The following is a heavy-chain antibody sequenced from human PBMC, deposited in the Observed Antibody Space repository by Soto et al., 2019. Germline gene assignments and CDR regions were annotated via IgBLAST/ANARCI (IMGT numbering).Heavy chain of an antibody. CDR1: GFTFDDYA. CDR2: ISWNSGSI. J-gene: IGHJ4*02. V-gene: IGHV3-9*01. Sequence: EVQLVESGGGLVQPGRSLRLSCAASGFTFDDYAMHWVRQAPGKGLEWVSGISWNSGSIGYADSVKGRFTISRDNAKNSLYLQRDSLRAEDTALYYCAKDRRGYSDGPFDYWGQGTLVTVSS. CDR3: AKDRRGYSDGPFDY. D-gene: IGHD5-18*01.